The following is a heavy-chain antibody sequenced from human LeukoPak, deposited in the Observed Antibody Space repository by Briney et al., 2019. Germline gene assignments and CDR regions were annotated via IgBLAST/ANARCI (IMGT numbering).Heavy chain of an antibody. J-gene: IGHJ4*02. CDR2: IYRDDDK. D-gene: IGHD3-22*01. V-gene: IGHV2-5*02. Sequence: SGPTLVDPTQTLTLTCTFSGFSLSTSGVGVGWIRQPPGKALEWLALIYRDDDKRHNPFLRSRLTITKDTSKNQVVLTMTNMDPVDTGTYYCAHRRSGYNFNDGGFDSWGQGTLVTVSS. CDR3: AHRRSGYNFNDGGFDS. CDR1: GFSLSTSGVG.